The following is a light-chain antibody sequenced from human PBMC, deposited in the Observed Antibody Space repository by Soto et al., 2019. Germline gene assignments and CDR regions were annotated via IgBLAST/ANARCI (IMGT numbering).Light chain of an antibody. CDR2: EVT. Sequence: QSVLTQPASVSGSPGQSITISCTGTSSDVGDYNYVYWYQQHPGKAPKLIIYEVTNRPSGVSNRFSASKSGNTASLTISGLQAEDEADYYCSSYTSTTTLYVFGTGTKVTVL. CDR3: SSYTSTTTLYV. J-gene: IGLJ1*01. CDR1: SSDVGDYNY. V-gene: IGLV2-14*01.